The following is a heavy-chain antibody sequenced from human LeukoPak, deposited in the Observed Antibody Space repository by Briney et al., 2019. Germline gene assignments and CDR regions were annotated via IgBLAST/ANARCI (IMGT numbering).Heavy chain of an antibody. V-gene: IGHV1-69*05. D-gene: IGHD3-16*02. CDR3: ASHFRSNHYYFYYMDV. CDR1: GGTFDRYA. J-gene: IGHJ6*03. Sequence: HRASVKVSCKASGGTFDRYAISWVRQAPGQGLEWMGGIAPIFGTPNYAQNFQGRVTITTDESTSTAYMELSSLRSDDTAVYYCASHFRSNHYYFYYMDVWGTGTTVTVSS. CDR2: IAPIFGTP.